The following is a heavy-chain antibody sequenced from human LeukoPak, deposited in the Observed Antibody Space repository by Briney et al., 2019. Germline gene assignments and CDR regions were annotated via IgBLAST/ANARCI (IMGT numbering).Heavy chain of an antibody. D-gene: IGHD4-17*01. CDR1: GFTFSTYG. Sequence: GGSLRLSCAASGFTFSTYGIHWVRQAPGKGLEWVAFRRYDGTNKWYADSVKGRFTISRDNSKNTLYLQMNSLRVEDTAVYHCAKDRDYGDYPSADYYYMDVWGNGTTVTVSS. V-gene: IGHV3-30*02. J-gene: IGHJ6*03. CDR2: RRYDGTNK. CDR3: AKDRDYGDYPSADYYYMDV.